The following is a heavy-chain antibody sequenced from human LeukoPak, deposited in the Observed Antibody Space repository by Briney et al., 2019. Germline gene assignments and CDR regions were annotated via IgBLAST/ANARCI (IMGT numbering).Heavy chain of an antibody. J-gene: IGHJ1*01. CDR1: GFTLSTYA. CDR2: IWFDGSEQ. V-gene: IGHV3-33*01. CDR3: AREGDSRWGELSP. D-gene: IGHD3-16*02. Sequence: SGGSLRLSCVASGFTLSTYAVHWVGQAPGKGLEWVAVIWFDGSEQYYADSVKGRFIISRDNSKSTSNLQLNSLRAEDTAVYYCAREGDSRWGELSPWGQGTLVTVSS.